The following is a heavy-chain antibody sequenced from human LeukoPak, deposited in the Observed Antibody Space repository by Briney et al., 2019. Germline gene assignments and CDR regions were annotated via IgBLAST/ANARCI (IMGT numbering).Heavy chain of an antibody. CDR2: IYYSGST. CDR1: GGSISSYY. CDR3: ARPKRNYYGSGSFDY. J-gene: IGHJ4*02. D-gene: IGHD3-10*01. Sequence: SETLSLTCTVSGGSISSYYWSWIRQPPGKGLEWIGYIYYSGSTNYNPSLKSRVTISVDTSKNQFSLKLSSVTAADTAVYYCARPKRNYYGSGSFDYWGQGTLVTVSS. V-gene: IGHV4-59*01.